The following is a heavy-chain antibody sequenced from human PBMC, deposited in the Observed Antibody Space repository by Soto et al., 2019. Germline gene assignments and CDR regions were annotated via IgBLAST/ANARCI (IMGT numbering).Heavy chain of an antibody. CDR1: GFTFSNAW. CDR2: IKSKTDGGTT. Sequence: EVQLVESGGGLVKPGGSLRLSCAASGFTFSNAWMSWVRQAPGKGLEWVGRIKSKTDGGTTDYAAPVKGRFTISRDDSKNTLYLQMNSLKTEDTAVYYCTTDTWYYYGSGSYLTGYWGQGTLVTVSS. D-gene: IGHD3-10*01. V-gene: IGHV3-15*01. J-gene: IGHJ4*02. CDR3: TTDTWYYYGSGSYLTGY.